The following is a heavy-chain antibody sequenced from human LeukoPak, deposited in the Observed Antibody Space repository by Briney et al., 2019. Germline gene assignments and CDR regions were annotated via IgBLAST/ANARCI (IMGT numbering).Heavy chain of an antibody. CDR3: ARDSLDSMGY. CDR2: INPNSGGT. D-gene: IGHD2/OR15-2a*01. Sequence: ASVKVSCKASGYTFTGYYMHWVRQAPGQGLEWMGWINPNSGGTNYAQKFQGRVTMTRDTSTSTVYMELSSLRSEDTAVYYCARDSLDSMGYWGQGTLVTVSS. V-gene: IGHV1-2*02. CDR1: GYTFTGYY. J-gene: IGHJ4*02.